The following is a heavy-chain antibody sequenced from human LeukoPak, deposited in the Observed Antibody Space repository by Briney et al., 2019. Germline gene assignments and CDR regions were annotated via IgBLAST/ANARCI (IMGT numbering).Heavy chain of an antibody. CDR2: IWYDGSTK. CDR3: ARDSGFGELVTYYFDY. J-gene: IGHJ4*02. V-gene: IGHV3-33*01. Sequence: GGSLRLSCAASGFNFSNYAMHWVRQVPGKGLEWVAVIWYDGSTKFYANYEKGRFTVSRDNSKNTLYLQMSILRPEDTAIYYCARDSGFGELVTYYFDYWGQGTLVTVSS. D-gene: IGHD3-10*01. CDR1: GFNFSNYA.